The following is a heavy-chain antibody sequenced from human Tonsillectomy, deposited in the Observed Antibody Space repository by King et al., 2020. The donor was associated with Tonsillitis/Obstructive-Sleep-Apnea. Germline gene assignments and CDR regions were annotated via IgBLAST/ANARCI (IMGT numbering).Heavy chain of an antibody. CDR3: AKGIWDYGSGRQYGMDV. CDR1: GFPFSRYA. Sequence: VQLVESGGGLVPPGGSLRLSCAASGFPFSRYATRWARQAPGPGLEWVPGISGSGGPPYPADSVTGRLTISRDNPKNTLSLQMNSLRAEDTAVYYCAKGIWDYGSGRQYGMDVWGQGTTVTVSS. J-gene: IGHJ6*02. V-gene: IGHV3-23*04. CDR2: ISGSGGPP. D-gene: IGHD3-10*01.